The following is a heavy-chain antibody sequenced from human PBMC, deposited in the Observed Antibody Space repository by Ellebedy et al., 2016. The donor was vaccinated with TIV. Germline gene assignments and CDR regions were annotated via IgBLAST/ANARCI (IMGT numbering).Heavy chain of an antibody. CDR2: INSDGSYT. V-gene: IGHV3-74*01. CDR1: GVSFSRNW. Sequence: GESLKISCVVSGVSFSRNWMHWVRQAPGMGLVWVSHINSDGSYTNYEDSVKGRFTISRDNSRNTLHLQMRRLRAEDPAVYYCVKELQYFDPYWELDSWGQGTLVTVSS. D-gene: IGHD1-7*01. CDR3: VKELQYFDPYWELDS. J-gene: IGHJ4*02.